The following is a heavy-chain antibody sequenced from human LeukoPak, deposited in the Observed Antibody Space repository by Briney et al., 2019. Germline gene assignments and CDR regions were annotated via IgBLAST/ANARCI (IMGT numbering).Heavy chain of an antibody. CDR3: ARGGNRNYYDSSGYYWENFDY. CDR2: IYHSGST. CDR1: GVSISSGGYS. D-gene: IGHD3-22*01. Sequence: PSETLSLTCAVSGVSISSGGYSWSWIRQPPGKGLEWIGYIYHSGSTYYNPSLKSRVTISVDRSKNQFSLKLSSVTAADTAVYYCARGGNRNYYDSSGYYWENFDYWGQGTLVTVSS. V-gene: IGHV4-30-2*01. J-gene: IGHJ4*02.